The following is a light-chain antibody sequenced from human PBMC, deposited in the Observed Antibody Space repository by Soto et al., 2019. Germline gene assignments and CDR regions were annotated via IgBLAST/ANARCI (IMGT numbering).Light chain of an antibody. J-gene: IGKJ3*01. CDR1: QSIGTS. V-gene: IGKV1-39*01. Sequence: DFQMTQSPSSLSASVGDRVSITCRASQSIGTSLNWYQQKPGKAPKLLIYSASTLQGGGPSRFSGSGSGTGFTLTISSLQPEDFATYYCQQSYTAPFTFGPGTKVDVK. CDR2: SAS. CDR3: QQSYTAPFT.